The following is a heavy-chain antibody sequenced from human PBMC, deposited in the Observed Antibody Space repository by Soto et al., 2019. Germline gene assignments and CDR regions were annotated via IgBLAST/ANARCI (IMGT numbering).Heavy chain of an antibody. Sequence: LGESLKISCTGSGYSFSNYWINWVRQMPGKGLEWMGIIYPGDSDTRYSPSFQGQVTISVDKSINTAYLQWRGLKASDTAVYYCARHHGSPGSYFGMDVWGRGTTVTVSS. J-gene: IGHJ6*02. V-gene: IGHV5-51*01. CDR3: ARHHGSPGSYFGMDV. CDR1: GYSFSNYW. D-gene: IGHD6-13*01. CDR2: IYPGDSDT.